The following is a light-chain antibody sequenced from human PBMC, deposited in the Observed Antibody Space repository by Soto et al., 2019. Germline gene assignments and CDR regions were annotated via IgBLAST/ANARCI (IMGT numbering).Light chain of an antibody. Sequence: DIHMSQSPSSLFASVGDRVTITCQASQDITHFLNWYQQKPGKAPKLLIYHASNLQTGAPSRFSGSGSGTDFSLTISTFQPEDVATYYCHQCDSLPDTFGQGTKVDIK. CDR3: HQCDSLPDT. CDR1: QDITHF. V-gene: IGKV1-33*01. J-gene: IGKJ2*01. CDR2: HAS.